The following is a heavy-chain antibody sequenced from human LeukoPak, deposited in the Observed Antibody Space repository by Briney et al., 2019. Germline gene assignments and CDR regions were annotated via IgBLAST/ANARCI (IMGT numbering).Heavy chain of an antibody. CDR1: GFTFSSYE. CDR3: ARDRLLGWNDGFRYFDY. V-gene: IGHV3-48*03. J-gene: IGHJ4*02. Sequence: GGSLRLSCAASGFTFSSYEMNWVRQAPGKGLEWVSYISSSGSTIYYADSVKGRFTISRDNAKNSLYLQMNSLRAEDTAVYCCARDRLLGWNDGFRYFDYWGQGTLVTVSS. CDR2: ISSSGSTI. D-gene: IGHD1-1*01.